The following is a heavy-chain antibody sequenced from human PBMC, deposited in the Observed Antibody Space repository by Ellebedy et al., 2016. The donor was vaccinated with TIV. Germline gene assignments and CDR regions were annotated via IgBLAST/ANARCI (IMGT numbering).Heavy chain of an antibody. D-gene: IGHD5-12*01. Sequence: GESLKISXVASGFNFINSWMTWVRQAPGKGLEWVASINSDGGEIRYVDSVKGRFTFSRDNAANSVYLQVSSLRADDTAVYYCARDSGFYYLDFWGQGALVTVSS. CDR2: INSDGGEI. J-gene: IGHJ4*02. V-gene: IGHV3-7*01. CDR1: GFNFINSW. CDR3: ARDSGFYYLDF.